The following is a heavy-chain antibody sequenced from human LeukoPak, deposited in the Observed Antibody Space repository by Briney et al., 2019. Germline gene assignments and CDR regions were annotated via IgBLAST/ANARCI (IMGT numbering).Heavy chain of an antibody. Sequence: PGGSLRLSCAASGFTFSSYAMGWVRQAPGKGLEWISAISGSGGSTYYADSVKGRFTISRDNSKNTLYLQMNSLRAEDTAVYHCAKDRDGYNFDWFDPWGQGTLVTVSS. D-gene: IGHD5-12*01. J-gene: IGHJ5*02. CDR3: AKDRDGYNFDWFDP. CDR1: GFTFSSYA. V-gene: IGHV3-23*01. CDR2: ISGSGGST.